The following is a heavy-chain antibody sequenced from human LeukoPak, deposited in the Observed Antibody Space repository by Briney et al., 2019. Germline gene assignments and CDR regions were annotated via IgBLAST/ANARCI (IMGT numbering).Heavy chain of an antibody. V-gene: IGHV3-7*01. CDR3: ARDRGHNWFDP. J-gene: IGHJ5*02. CDR1: GFTFSSYW. CDR2: IKQDGSEK. Sequence: GGSLRLSCAASGFTFSSYWMSWVRQAPGKGLEWVANIKQDGSEKYYVDSVKGRFTISRDNAKNPLYLQMNSLRAEDTAVYYCARDRGHNWFDPWGQGTLVTVSS.